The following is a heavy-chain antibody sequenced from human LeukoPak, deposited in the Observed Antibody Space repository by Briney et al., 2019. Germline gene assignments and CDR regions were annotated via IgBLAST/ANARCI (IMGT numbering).Heavy chain of an antibody. D-gene: IGHD3-22*01. V-gene: IGHV3-53*01. J-gene: IGHJ6*02. CDR1: GFIVSSNY. CDR2: IYSGGST. CDR3: ARDHSSGYYYGMDV. Sequence: GGSLRLSCAASGFIVSSNYMSWVRQAPGKGLEWVSVIYSGGSTYYADSVKGRFTISRDNSKNTLYLQMNSLRAEDTAVYYCARDHSSGYYYGMDVWGQGTTVTVSS.